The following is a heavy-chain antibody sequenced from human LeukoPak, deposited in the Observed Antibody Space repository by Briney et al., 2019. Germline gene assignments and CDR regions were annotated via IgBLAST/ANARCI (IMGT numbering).Heavy chain of an antibody. Sequence: SETLSLTCTVSGGSISSSAYHWGWIRQPPGKGLEWIGSIHIGGSTYYNPSLKSRVTISVDTSKNQFSLKLSSVTAADTAVYYCARTRIAVGTTPFDYWGQGTLVTVSS. J-gene: IGHJ4*02. CDR1: GGSISSSAYH. V-gene: IGHV4-39*01. CDR3: ARTRIAVGTTPFDY. D-gene: IGHD6-19*01. CDR2: IHIGGST.